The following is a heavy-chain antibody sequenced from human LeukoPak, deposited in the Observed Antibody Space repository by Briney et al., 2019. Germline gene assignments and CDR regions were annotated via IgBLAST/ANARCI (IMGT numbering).Heavy chain of an antibody. CDR2: IYYSGST. J-gene: IGHJ5*02. D-gene: IGHD6-13*01. V-gene: IGHV4-28*01. CDR3: ARNPSGGIGWFDP. Sequence: SETLSLTCAVSGYSISTSNWWGWIRQPPGKGLAWIGYIYYSGSTYYNPSLKSRVTMSVDTSKNQFSLKLSSVTAVDTAVYYCARNPSGGIGWFDPWGQGTLVTVSS. CDR1: GYSISTSNW.